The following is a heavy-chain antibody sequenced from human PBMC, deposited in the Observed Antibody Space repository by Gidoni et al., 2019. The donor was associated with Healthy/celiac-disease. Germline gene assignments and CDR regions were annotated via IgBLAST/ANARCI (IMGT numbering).Heavy chain of an antibody. D-gene: IGHD3-22*01. CDR3: ARNPRRWGYYYDSSGSAFDI. CDR2: INHSGST. Sequence: QVQLQQWGAGLLKPSETLSLTCAVYGGSFSGYYWSWIRQPPGKGLEWIGEINHSGSTNYNPSLKSRVTISVDTSKKQFSLKLSSVTAADTAVYYCARNPRRWGYYYDSSGSAFDIWGQGTMVTVSS. J-gene: IGHJ3*02. CDR1: GGSFSGYY. V-gene: IGHV4-34*01.